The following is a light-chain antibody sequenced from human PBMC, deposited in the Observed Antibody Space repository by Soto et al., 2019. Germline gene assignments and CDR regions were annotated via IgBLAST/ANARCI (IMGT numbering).Light chain of an antibody. CDR3: QHFGNSLWT. CDR2: GAS. Sequence: EIVLTQSPATLSLSPGERATLSCRASQSVASRNLAWYQQKSGQAPRLLIYGASSRAIHTPDRFSGSGSGTDFTLTISGLEPEDFAVYYCQHFGNSLWTFGQGTKVDNK. V-gene: IGKV3-20*01. J-gene: IGKJ1*01. CDR1: QSVASRN.